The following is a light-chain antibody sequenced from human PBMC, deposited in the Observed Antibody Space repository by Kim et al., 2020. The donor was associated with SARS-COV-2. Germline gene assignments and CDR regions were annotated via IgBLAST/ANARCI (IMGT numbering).Light chain of an antibody. CDR2: DNN. CDR3: GTWDSSLSAVV. J-gene: IGLJ2*01. V-gene: IGLV1-51*01. CDR1: SSNIGNNY. Sequence: GQKVTISCSGSSSNIGNNYVSWYQQLPGTAPKLLIYDNNKRPSGIPDRFSGSKSGTSATLGITGLQTGDEADYYCGTWDSSLSAVVFGGGTQLTV.